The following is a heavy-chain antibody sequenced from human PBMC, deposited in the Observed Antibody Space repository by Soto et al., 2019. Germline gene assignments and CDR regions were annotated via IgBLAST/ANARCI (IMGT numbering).Heavy chain of an antibody. CDR3: ARDRVESGYPEYFQH. Sequence: PGGSVRLPCTPSGFPDSRNYMSWARQAPGKGLECVSVIYSGGSTYYADSVKGRFTISRDNSKNTLYLQMNSLRAEDTAVYYCARDRVESGYPEYFQHWGQGTLVTVSS. CDR1: GFPDSRNY. CDR2: IYSGGST. J-gene: IGHJ1*01. V-gene: IGHV3-53*01. D-gene: IGHD3-22*01.